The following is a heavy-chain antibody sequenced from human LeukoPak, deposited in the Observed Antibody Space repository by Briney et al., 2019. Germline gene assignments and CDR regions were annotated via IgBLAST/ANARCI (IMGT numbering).Heavy chain of an antibody. CDR2: ITTSSTYT. D-gene: IGHD1-26*01. CDR3: ARDPYSGSYGDSYYYYMDV. Sequence: GGSLRLSCAASGFTFSSYSMNWVRQAPGKGLEWVSSITTSSTYTFYADSVKGRFTISRDNAKNSLYLQMNSLRAEDTAVYYCARDPYSGSYGDSYYYYMDVWGKGTTVTISS. CDR1: GFTFSSYS. V-gene: IGHV3-21*01. J-gene: IGHJ6*03.